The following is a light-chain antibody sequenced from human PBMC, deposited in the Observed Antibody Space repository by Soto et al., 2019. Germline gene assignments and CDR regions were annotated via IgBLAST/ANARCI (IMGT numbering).Light chain of an antibody. CDR1: QSLRSS. CDR3: QQYNNWPQT. CDR2: DAS. Sequence: ETMMTQSPDTLSVSLGSSAALACMASQSLRSSLAWYQQKPGQAPRLLIYDASTRATGIPARFSGSGSGTDFTLTISGLQSEDFAVYYCQQYNNWPQTFGQGTKVDIK. J-gene: IGKJ1*01. V-gene: IGKV3-15*01.